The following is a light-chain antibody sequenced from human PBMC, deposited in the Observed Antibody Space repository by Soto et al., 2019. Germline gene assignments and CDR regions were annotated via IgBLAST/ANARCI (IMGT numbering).Light chain of an antibody. CDR2: GAS. CDR3: HQYDDGPYT. V-gene: IGKV3-15*01. CDR1: QSVSSN. Sequence: EIVMTQSPATLSVSPGERATLSCRASQSVSSNVAWYQQIPGQTPRLLIYGASTRATGVPVRFSGSASGTEFTLTISGLQSEDFAVYYCHQYDDGPYTFGQGTKVEI. J-gene: IGKJ2*01.